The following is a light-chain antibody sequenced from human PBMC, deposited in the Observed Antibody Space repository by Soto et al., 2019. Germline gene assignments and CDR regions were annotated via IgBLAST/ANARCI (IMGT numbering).Light chain of an antibody. J-gene: IGKJ3*01. CDR3: QQYYITPLT. CDR2: WAS. Sequence: IVMTQSPDSLAVSLGERATINCKSSQSVLYSSNNKNYLAWYQQKPGQPPKLLIYWASTRESGVPDRFSGSGSGTDFTLTISSLQAEDVAVYYCQQYYITPLTFGPGTKVDIK. CDR1: QSVLYSSNNKNY. V-gene: IGKV4-1*01.